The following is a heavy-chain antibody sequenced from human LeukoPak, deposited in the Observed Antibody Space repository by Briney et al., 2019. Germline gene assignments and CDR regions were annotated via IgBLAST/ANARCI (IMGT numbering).Heavy chain of an antibody. CDR3: ARHGRGAIDHFDY. V-gene: IGHV4-38-2*01. Sequence: SETLSLTCAVSGYSISSGYYWGWIRQPPGQGLEWIGSIYHSGSTYYNPSLKSRVTISVDTSKNQFSLKLSSVTAADTAVYYCARHGRGAIDHFDYWGQGTLVTVSS. D-gene: IGHD3-16*02. J-gene: IGHJ4*02. CDR1: GYSISSGYY. CDR2: IYHSGST.